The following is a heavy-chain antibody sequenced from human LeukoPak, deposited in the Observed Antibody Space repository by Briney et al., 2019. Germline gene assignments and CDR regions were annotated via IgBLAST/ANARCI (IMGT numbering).Heavy chain of an antibody. CDR1: GGTFSSYA. CDR3: ARGLSGSGRGYYGMDV. J-gene: IGHJ6*02. V-gene: IGHV1-69*04. Sequence: ASVKVSFKASGGTFSSYAISWVRQAPGQGLEWMGRIIPILGIANYAQKFQGRVTITADKSTSTAYMELSSLRSEDTAVYYCARGLSGSGRGYYGMDVWGQGTTVTVSS. CDR2: IIPILGIA. D-gene: IGHD3-10*01.